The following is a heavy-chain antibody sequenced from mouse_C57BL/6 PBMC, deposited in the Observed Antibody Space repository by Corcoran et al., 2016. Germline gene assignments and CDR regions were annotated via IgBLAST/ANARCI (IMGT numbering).Heavy chain of an antibody. J-gene: IGHJ2*01. CDR3: GRRTPLDY. Sequence: QIQMVQSGPELQKPGETVKISCKASGYTFTTYGRSWVKQAPGKGLKWMGWINTYTGVPTYAYDSKGRVAFSLETSASTAYLQINNLKNEDTATYLCGRRTPLDYWGQGTTLTVSS. D-gene: IGHD3-3*01. CDR1: GYTFTTYG. CDR2: INTYTGVP. V-gene: IGHV9-3*01.